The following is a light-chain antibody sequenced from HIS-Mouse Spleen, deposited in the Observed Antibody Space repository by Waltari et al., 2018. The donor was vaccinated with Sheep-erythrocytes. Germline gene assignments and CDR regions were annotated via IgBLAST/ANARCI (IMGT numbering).Light chain of an antibody. CDR1: QDISNY. J-gene: IGKJ4*01. CDR2: DAS. Sequence: DIQMTHSPSSLSAPVGDRVTITCQASQDISNYLNWYQQKPWKAPKLLTYDASNLETGVPSRFSGSGSGTDFTFTISSLQPEDIATYYCQQYDNLPLTFGGGTKVEIK. CDR3: QQYDNLPLT. V-gene: IGKV1-33*01.